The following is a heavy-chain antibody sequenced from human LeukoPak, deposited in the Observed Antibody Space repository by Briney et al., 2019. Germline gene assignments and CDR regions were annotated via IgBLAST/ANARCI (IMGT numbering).Heavy chain of an antibody. CDR3: ARGRHNGYFKE. J-gene: IGHJ3*01. Sequence: KPSETLSLTCTVSGGSLSSYYWSWIRQPPGKGLEWIGYIYYSGSTNYNPSLKSRVTISVDTSKNQFSQKLSSVTAADTALYYCARGRHNGYFKEWGQGTMVTVSS. CDR2: IYYSGST. D-gene: IGHD5-12*01. CDR1: GGSLSSYY. V-gene: IGHV4-59*01.